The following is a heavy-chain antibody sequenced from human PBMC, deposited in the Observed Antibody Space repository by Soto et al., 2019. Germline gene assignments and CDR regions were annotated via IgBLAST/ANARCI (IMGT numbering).Heavy chain of an antibody. Sequence: SETLSLTCTVSGGSISRYYWSWIRQPPGRGLEWIGYIYHSGSSNYNPSLKSRVTILLDTSKNQFSLKLSSVTAADTAVYYCARAGLLKSRRYYDSSCGLRSPLFAYWAQRTLVPVSS. CDR1: GGSISRYY. CDR3: ARAGLLKSRRYYDSSCGLRSPLFAY. V-gene: IGHV4-59*12. CDR2: IYHSGSS. D-gene: IGHD3-22*01. J-gene: IGHJ4*02.